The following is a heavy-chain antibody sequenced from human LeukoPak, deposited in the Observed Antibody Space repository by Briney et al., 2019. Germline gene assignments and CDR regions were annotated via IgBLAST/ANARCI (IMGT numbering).Heavy chain of an antibody. Sequence: QPGGSLRLSCAASGFTFSSYAMSWVRQAPGKGLEWVSAISGSGGSTYYADSVKGRFTISRDNSKNTLYLQMNSLRVEDTAVYYCAKPIKLLWFGHGYWGQGTLVTVSS. CDR2: ISGSGGST. J-gene: IGHJ4*02. V-gene: IGHV3-23*01. CDR1: GFTFSSYA. CDR3: AKPIKLLWFGHGY. D-gene: IGHD3-10*01.